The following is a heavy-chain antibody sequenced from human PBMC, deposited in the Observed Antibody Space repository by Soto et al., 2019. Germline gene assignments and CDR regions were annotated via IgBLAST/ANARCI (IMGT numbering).Heavy chain of an antibody. V-gene: IGHV3-9*01. J-gene: IGHJ4*02. CDR1: GFTFVDAA. CDR3: AKDKSGYYYSSGSNLQS. D-gene: IGHD3-10*01. CDR2: ISWNSGSL. Sequence: EVQLVESGGGLVQPGRSLRLSCAISGFTFVDAAMHWVRQVPGKGLEWVAGISWNSGSLGYADSVKDRFTISRDNYKNSRFLQMSSLRADDTAVYFCAKDKSGYYYSSGSNLQSRGQGTLVTVSS.